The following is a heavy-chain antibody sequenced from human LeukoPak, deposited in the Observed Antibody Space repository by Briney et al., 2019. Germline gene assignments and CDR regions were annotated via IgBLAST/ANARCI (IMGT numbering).Heavy chain of an antibody. CDR3: AKLTGDRALFDY. CDR1: GFTFSSYA. Sequence: GGSLRLSCAASGFTFSSYAMSWVRQAPGKGLEWVSGISGSGGSTYYADSVKGWFTISRDNSKNRLYLQMNSLRAEDTAVYYCAKLTGDRALFDYWGQGTLVTVSS. V-gene: IGHV3-23*01. CDR2: ISGSGGST. D-gene: IGHD7-27*01. J-gene: IGHJ4*02.